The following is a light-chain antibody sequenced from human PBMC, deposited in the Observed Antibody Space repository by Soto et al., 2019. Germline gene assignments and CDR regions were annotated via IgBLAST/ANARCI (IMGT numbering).Light chain of an antibody. CDR2: KAS. V-gene: IGKV1-5*03. Sequence: DIQMTQSPSTLSASIGDRVTITCRASQSISSWLAWYQQKPGKAPKLLIYKASSLESGVPSRFSGSGSGTEFTLTISSLQPDDFATYYCQQYNSYSQTFGQRTKVEIK. CDR3: QQYNSYSQT. CDR1: QSISSW. J-gene: IGKJ1*01.